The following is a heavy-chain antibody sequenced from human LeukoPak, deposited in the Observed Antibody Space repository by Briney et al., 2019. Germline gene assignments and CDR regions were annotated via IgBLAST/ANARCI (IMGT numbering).Heavy chain of an antibody. J-gene: IGHJ4*02. V-gene: IGHV1-69*05. Sequence: ASVKVSCKASGYTFTGYYMHWVRQAPGQGLEWMGGIIPIFGTANYAQKFQGRVTITTDESTSTAYMELSSLRSEDAAVYYCASPGIAARPRGFDYWGQGTLVTVSS. CDR2: IIPIFGTA. D-gene: IGHD6-6*01. CDR1: GYTFTGYY. CDR3: ASPGIAARPRGFDY.